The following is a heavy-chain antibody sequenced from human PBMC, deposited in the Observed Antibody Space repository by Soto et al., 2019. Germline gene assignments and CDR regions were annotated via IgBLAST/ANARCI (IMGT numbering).Heavy chain of an antibody. D-gene: IGHD6-19*01. Sequence: PGGSLRLSCAASGFTFSSYWMHWVRQAPGKGLVWVSRISTDGSSTSYADSVKGRFTISRDNTKNTLHLQMNSLRAEDTAVYYCARAQAVAGTGGYYWGQGTLVTVSS. J-gene: IGHJ4*02. V-gene: IGHV3-74*01. CDR1: GFTFSSYW. CDR2: ISTDGSST. CDR3: ARAQAVAGTGGYY.